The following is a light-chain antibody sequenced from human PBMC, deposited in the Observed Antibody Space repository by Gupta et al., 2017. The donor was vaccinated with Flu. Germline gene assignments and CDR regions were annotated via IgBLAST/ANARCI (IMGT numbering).Light chain of an antibody. V-gene: IGKV3-20*01. CDR1: QSVSSSY. CDR3: QQYGSSRT. Sequence: EIVLTQSPGTLSLSPGERATLSCRASQSVSSSYLAWYQQKPGQAPRLLIYGASSRATGIPDRFSGSGPGTDFTLTISRLEPEDFAVYYCQQYGSSRTFGQETKVEIK. J-gene: IGKJ1*01. CDR2: GAS.